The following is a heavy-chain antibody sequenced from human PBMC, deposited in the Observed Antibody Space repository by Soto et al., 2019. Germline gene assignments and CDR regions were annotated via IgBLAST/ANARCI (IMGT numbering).Heavy chain of an antibody. CDR1: GYTFTGCY. V-gene: IGHV1-2*02. CDR2: INPNSGGT. D-gene: IGHD1-26*01. Sequence: ASVKVSCKASGYTFTGCYMHWVRQAPGQGLEWKGWINPNSGGTNYAQKFQGRVTMTRDTSISTAYMELSRLRSDDTAVYYCARDPLVGATLYYFDYWGQGTLVTVSS. J-gene: IGHJ4*02. CDR3: ARDPLVGATLYYFDY.